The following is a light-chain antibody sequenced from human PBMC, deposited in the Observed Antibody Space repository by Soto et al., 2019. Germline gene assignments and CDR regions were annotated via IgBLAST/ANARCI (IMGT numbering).Light chain of an antibody. J-gene: IGLJ1*01. CDR1: SSDVGGYNY. V-gene: IGLV2-8*01. Sequence: QSVLTQPPSASGSPGQSVTISRTGTSSDVGGYNYVSWYQQHPGKAPKLMIYEVSKRPSGVPDRFSGSKSGNTASLTVSGLQAVDEADYYCSSYAGSNNFEVFGTGTKVTVL. CDR3: SSYAGSNNFEV. CDR2: EVS.